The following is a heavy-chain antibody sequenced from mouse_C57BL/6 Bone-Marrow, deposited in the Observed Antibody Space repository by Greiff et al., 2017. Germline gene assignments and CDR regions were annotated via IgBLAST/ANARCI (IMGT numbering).Heavy chain of an antibody. CDR3: ARPATGTIRRYFDV. J-gene: IGHJ1*03. CDR1: GYAFSSSW. CDR2: IYPGDGDT. Sequence: VQLQQSGPELVKPGASVKISCKASGYAFSSSWMNWVKQRPGKGLEWIGRIYPGDGDTNYNGKFKGKATLTADKSSSTAYMQLSSLTSEDSAVYFCARPATGTIRRYFDVWGTGTTVTVSS. V-gene: IGHV1-82*01. D-gene: IGHD4-1*01.